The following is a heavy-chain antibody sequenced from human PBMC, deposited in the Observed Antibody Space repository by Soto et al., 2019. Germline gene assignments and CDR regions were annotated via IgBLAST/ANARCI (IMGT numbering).Heavy chain of an antibody. Sequence: ASVKVSCKASGFTFSIYGINWVRQAPGQGLEWMGWTRPNNGNTKYAQNLQGRVTMTTDTSTSTAYMELRSLRPDDTAVYYCVRDLDGSGSYYTDYWGQGTLVTVSS. J-gene: IGHJ4*02. D-gene: IGHD3-10*01. V-gene: IGHV1-18*01. CDR1: GFTFSIYG. CDR2: TRPNNGNT. CDR3: VRDLDGSGSYYTDY.